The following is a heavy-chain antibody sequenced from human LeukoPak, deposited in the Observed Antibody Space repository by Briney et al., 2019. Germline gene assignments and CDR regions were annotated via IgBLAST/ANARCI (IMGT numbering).Heavy chain of an antibody. D-gene: IGHD2-15*01. CDR2: MNPNSGNT. Sequence: ASVKVSCKASGYTFTSYDINWVRQATGQGLERMGWMNPNSGNTGYAQKFQGRVTMTRNTSISTAYMELSSLRSEDTAVYYCARIDGCSGGSCYPEDYWGQGTLVTVSS. J-gene: IGHJ4*02. V-gene: IGHV1-8*01. CDR1: GYTFTSYD. CDR3: ARIDGCSGGSCYPEDY.